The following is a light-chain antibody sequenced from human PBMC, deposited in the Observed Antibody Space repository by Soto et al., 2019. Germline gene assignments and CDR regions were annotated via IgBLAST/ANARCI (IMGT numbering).Light chain of an antibody. Sequence: EIVLTQSPGTLSLSPGERVTLSCRASQSVYNNYLAWYQQRPGQAPRTLIYGASSRATGIPDRFSGSASGTDFPLSISGLAPEDSAVYYCQQYGNSLTFGGGTKVEIK. CDR1: QSVYNNY. CDR3: QQYGNSLT. CDR2: GAS. J-gene: IGKJ4*01. V-gene: IGKV3-20*01.